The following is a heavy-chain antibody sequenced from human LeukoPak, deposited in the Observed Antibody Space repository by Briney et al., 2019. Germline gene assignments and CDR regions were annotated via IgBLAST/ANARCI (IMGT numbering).Heavy chain of an antibody. CDR2: IRYDGSNK. V-gene: IGHV3-30*02. Sequence: GGSLRLSCAASGFTFSSYGMHWVRQAPGKGLEWVAFIRYDGSNKYYADSVKGRFTISRDNSKNTLYLQMNSLRAEDTAVYYCAKDYYHSRGYWRFASGGQGTRVTVSS. CDR1: GFTFSSYG. CDR3: AKDYYHSRGYWRFAS. J-gene: IGHJ4*02. D-gene: IGHD3-22*01.